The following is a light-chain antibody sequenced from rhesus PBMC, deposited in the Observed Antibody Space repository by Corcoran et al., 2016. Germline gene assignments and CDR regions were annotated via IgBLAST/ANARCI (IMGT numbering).Light chain of an antibody. J-gene: IGKJ1*01. V-gene: IGKV1-25*01. CDR1: QGITND. Sequence: DIQMTQSPSSLSASVGDRVTITCRASQGITNDLAWYQQKPGETPKLLIYEASSLQSGIPSRFSGSGSGTDFTLTISSLQSEDFATYYCQHYYHTPWTFGQGTKVEIK. CDR2: EAS. CDR3: QHYYHTPWT.